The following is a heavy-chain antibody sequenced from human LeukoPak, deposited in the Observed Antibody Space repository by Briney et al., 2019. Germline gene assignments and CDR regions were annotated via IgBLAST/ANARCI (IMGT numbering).Heavy chain of an antibody. CDR1: GFTFNNHA. CDR3: AKVSYDRSGRTYSFDS. J-gene: IGHJ4*02. V-gene: IGHV3-23*01. CDR2: LTSSGGSK. D-gene: IGHD3-22*01. Sequence: GGSLRLSCAVSGFTFNNHAMSLVRQAPGKGLESVSFLTSSGGSKFYGDSVKGRFTISRDNSNNTLYLQMNILRAEDTAVYYCAKVSYDRSGRTYSFDSWGQGTLVTVSS.